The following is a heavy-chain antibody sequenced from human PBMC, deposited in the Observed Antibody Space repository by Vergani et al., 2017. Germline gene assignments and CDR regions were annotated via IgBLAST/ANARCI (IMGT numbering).Heavy chain of an antibody. CDR3: AKEGTTVTTYYYYMDV. Sequence: EVQLLESGGGLVQPGGSLRLSCAASGFTFSSYAMSWVRQAPGKGLEWVSAISGSGGSTYYADSVKGRFTISRDNYKNTLYLQMNSLRAEDTAVYYCAKEGTTVTTYYYYMDVWGKGTTVTVSS. CDR1: GFTFSSYA. V-gene: IGHV3-23*01. J-gene: IGHJ6*03. CDR2: ISGSGGST. D-gene: IGHD4-11*01.